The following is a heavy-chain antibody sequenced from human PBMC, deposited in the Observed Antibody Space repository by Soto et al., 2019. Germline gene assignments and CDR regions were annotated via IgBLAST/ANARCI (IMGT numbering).Heavy chain of an antibody. CDR1: GFIISSYA. CDR3: AKDSGSYYYYGMDV. D-gene: IGHD1-26*01. V-gene: IGHV3-23*01. Sequence: EVQLLESGGGLVQPGGSLRLSCAASGFIISSYAMSWVRQAPGKGLEWVSAISGSGSSTYYADSVKGRFTISRDNSKNTLYLQVNSLRAEDTAVYYCAKDSGSYYYYGMDVWGQGTTVTVS. J-gene: IGHJ6*02. CDR2: ISGSGSST.